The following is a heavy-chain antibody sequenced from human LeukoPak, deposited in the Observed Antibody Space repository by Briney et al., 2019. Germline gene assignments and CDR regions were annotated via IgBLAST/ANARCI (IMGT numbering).Heavy chain of an antibody. CDR2: INHSGST. V-gene: IGHV4-34*01. CDR1: GGSFSGYY. Sequence: SETLSLTCAVYGGSFSGYYWSWIRQPPGKGLEWIGEINHSGSTNYNPSLKSRVTMSVDTSKNQFPLKLSSVTAADTAVYYCARAPGGYSVFDYWGQGTLVTVSS. CDR3: ARAPGGYSVFDY. D-gene: IGHD5-24*01. J-gene: IGHJ4*02.